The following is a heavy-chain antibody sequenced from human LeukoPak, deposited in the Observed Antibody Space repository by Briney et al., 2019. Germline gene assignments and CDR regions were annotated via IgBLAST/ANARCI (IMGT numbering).Heavy chain of an antibody. CDR3: ARDRVVVVPAAHYYYYYYMDV. Sequence: ASVKVSCKASGYTFTRYGISWVRQAPGQGLEWMGWISAYNGNTNYAQKLQGRVTMTTDTSTSTAYMELRSLRSDDTAVYYCARDRVVVVPAAHYYYYYYMDVWGKGTTVTVSS. J-gene: IGHJ6*03. D-gene: IGHD2-2*01. CDR1: GYTFTRYG. CDR2: ISAYNGNT. V-gene: IGHV1-18*01.